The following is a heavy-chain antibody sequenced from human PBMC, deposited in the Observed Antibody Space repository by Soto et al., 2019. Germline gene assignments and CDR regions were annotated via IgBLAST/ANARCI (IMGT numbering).Heavy chain of an antibody. J-gene: IGHJ6*02. CDR1: GASISIGGYF. Sequence: PSETLSLTCTVSGASISIGGYFWSWIRQHPGKCLEWIGHIYYNGSTYYNPSLKSRLTISVDTSKNEFSLRLTSVTAADTAVYFCATDEYFGSEIDFYYYAMDVWGQGTTVTVYS. CDR2: IYYNGST. V-gene: IGHV4-31*03. CDR3: ATDEYFGSEIDFYYYAMDV. D-gene: IGHD3-10*01.